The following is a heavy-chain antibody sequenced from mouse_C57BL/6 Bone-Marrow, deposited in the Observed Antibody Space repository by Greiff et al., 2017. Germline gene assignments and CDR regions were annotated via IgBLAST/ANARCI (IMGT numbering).Heavy chain of an antibody. J-gene: IGHJ1*03. CDR1: GFTFSSYA. CDR3: ARVLGWYFDV. V-gene: IGHV5-4*03. Sequence: EVKLVESGGGLVKPGGSLKLSCAASGFTFSSYAMSWVRQTPEKRLEWVATISDGGSYTYYPDNVKGRFTISRDNAKNNLYLQMSHLKSEDTAMYYCARVLGWYFDVWGTGTTVTVSS. CDR2: ISDGGSYT.